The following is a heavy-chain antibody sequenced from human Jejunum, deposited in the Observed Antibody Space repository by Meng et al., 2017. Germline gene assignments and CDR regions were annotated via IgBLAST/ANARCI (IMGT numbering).Heavy chain of an antibody. CDR3: ARVAVVYTTYYFDD. D-gene: IGHD2-2*02. J-gene: IGHJ4*02. CDR2: IIPIFGPT. Sequence: QEPVVQAGAEVKNAVSSVEVSCKASGGSFSSAALSVGRQAPGQGLEWMGGIIPIFGPTKYAQKFQGRVTITADESTSTAYMELSGLTSEDTALYCGARVAVVYTTYYFDDWGQGSLVTVSS. V-gene: IGHV1-69*01. CDR1: GGSFSSAA.